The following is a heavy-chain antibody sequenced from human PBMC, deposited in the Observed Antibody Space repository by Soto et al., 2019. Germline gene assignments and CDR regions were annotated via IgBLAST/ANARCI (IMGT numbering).Heavy chain of an antibody. CDR1: GGTFSSYA. CDR2: IIPIFGTA. Sequence: QVQLVQSGAEVKKPGSSVKVSCKASGGTFSSYAISWVRQAPGQGLEWMGGIIPIFGTANYAQKFQGRVTGTADDSSSTAYGVLRSLGSEDTGVGYRARGSIYQDSSGYTVGAPYYYACGMDVWGQGPQVPVSS. V-gene: IGHV1-69*01. J-gene: IGHJ6*02. D-gene: IGHD3-22*01. CDR3: ARGSIYQDSSGYTVGAPYYYACGMDV.